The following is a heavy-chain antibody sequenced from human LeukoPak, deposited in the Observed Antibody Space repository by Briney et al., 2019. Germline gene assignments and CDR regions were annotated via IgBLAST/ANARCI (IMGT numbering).Heavy chain of an antibody. D-gene: IGHD6-19*01. V-gene: IGHV1-2*02. J-gene: IGHJ4*02. CDR1: GYTVTGYY. Sequence: ASVKVSCKASGYTVTGYYMHWVRQAPGQGLEWMGWINPNSGGTNYAQKFQGRVTMTRDTSISTAYMELSRLRSDDTAVYYCARDRGYSSGWKPGYWGQGTLVTVSS. CDR2: INPNSGGT. CDR3: ARDRGYSSGWKPGY.